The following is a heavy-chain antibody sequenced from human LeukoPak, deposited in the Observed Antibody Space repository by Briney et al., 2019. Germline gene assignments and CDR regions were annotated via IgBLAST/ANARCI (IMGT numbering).Heavy chain of an antibody. CDR3: ARVLRIAAPSNYYYYYGMDV. V-gene: IGHV4-59*01. Sequence: PSETLSLTCTVSGGSISSYYWSWIRQPPGKGLEWIGYIYYSGSTNYNPSLKSRVTISVDTFKNQFSLKLSSVTAADTAVYHCARVLRIAAPSNYYYYYGMDVWGQGTTVTVSS. J-gene: IGHJ6*02. CDR2: IYYSGST. D-gene: IGHD6-6*01. CDR1: GGSISSYY.